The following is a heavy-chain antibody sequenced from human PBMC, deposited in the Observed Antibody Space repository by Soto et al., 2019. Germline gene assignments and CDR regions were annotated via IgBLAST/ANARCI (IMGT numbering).Heavy chain of an antibody. CDR1: GFTFSTYA. CDR2: ISGSGGSI. V-gene: IGHV3-23*01. D-gene: IGHD1-1*01. CDR3: VKGYWKGDV. Sequence: EVQLLESGGGLVQPGGSLRLSCAASGFTFSTYAMNWVRQAPGNGLEWVSAISGSGGSIHYADSVKGRFTISRDNSNNTLHLQMNSLRDEDTAVYHCVKGYWKGDVWGQGTTVTVSS. J-gene: IGHJ6*02.